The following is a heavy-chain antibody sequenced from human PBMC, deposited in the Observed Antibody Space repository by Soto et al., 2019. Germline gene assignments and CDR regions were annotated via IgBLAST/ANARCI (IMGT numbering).Heavy chain of an antibody. V-gene: IGHV1-3*01. CDR2: INAANGDT. J-gene: IGHJ5*02. CDR3: VRRHVSATGIYWFDP. D-gene: IGHD6-13*01. CDR1: GYTFTSYG. Sequence: VASVKVSCKASGYTFTSYGIHWVRQAPGQRLEWMGWINAANGDTKYSPKFQGRVTITRDTSASTAYMELSSLRSEDTAVYYCVRRHVSATGIYWFDPWGQGTLVTVSS.